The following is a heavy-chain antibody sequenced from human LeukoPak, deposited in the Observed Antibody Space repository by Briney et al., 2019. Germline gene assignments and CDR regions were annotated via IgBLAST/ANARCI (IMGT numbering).Heavy chain of an antibody. V-gene: IGHV1-69*13. J-gene: IGHJ4*02. D-gene: IGHD3-3*01. CDR2: IIPIFGTA. CDR3: ARDLDRLRFLRGDY. Sequence: SVKVSCKASGGTFNSYAISWVRQAPGQGLEWMGGIIPIFGTANYAQKFQGRVTITADESTSTAYMELSSLRSEDTAVYYCARDLDRLRFLRGDYWGQGTLVTVSS. CDR1: GGTFNSYA.